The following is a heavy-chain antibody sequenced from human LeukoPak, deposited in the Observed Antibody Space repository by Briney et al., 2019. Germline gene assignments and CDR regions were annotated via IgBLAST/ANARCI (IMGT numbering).Heavy chain of an antibody. V-gene: IGHV4-39*07. D-gene: IGHD6-6*01. CDR1: GGSVSSSSYY. CDR2: IYYSGST. Sequence: SETLSLTCSVSGGSVSSSSYYWGWIRQPPGKGLEWIGSIYYSGSTYYNPSLKSRVTISVDTSKNQFSLKLSSVTAADTAVYYCAREGSTEVDNWFDPWGRGTLVTVSS. CDR3: AREGSTEVDNWFDP. J-gene: IGHJ5*02.